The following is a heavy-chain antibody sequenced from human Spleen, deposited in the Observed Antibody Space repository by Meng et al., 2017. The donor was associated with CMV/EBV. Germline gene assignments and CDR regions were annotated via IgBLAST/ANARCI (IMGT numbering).Heavy chain of an antibody. J-gene: IGHJ5*01. D-gene: IGHD2-21*02. V-gene: IGHV1-18*01. Sequence: FISYGISWVRQAPGKGLEWMGWINGYNGRTNYAQSFQGRLTLTTDTSTSTAYMDLTSLTSEDTAVYYCATSPCGSDNCREAYNWFDSWGQGTLVTVSS. CDR3: ATSPCGSDNCREAYNWFDS. CDR2: INGYNGRT. CDR1: FISYG.